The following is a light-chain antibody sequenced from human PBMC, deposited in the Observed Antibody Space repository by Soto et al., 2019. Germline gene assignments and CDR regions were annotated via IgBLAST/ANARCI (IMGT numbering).Light chain of an antibody. Sequence: DIQMSQYTSTLSASVGDRVTITCRASQSISSWLAWYQQKPGEAPKLLIYDASSLESGVPSRFSGSGSGTEFTLTITSLQPDDFATYYCQQRSTFGQGTKV. CDR2: DAS. V-gene: IGKV1-5*01. J-gene: IGKJ1*01. CDR1: QSISSW. CDR3: QQRST.